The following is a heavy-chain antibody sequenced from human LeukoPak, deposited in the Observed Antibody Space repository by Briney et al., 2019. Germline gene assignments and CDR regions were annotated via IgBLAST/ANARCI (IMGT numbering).Heavy chain of an antibody. CDR1: GFTFSSYS. CDR2: ISSSSSYI. J-gene: IGHJ4*02. CDR3: ARVTAAAGTGGYYFDY. Sequence: PGGSLRLSCAASGFTFSSYSMNWVRQAPGKGLGWVSSISSSSSYIYYADSVKGRFTISRDNAKNSLYLQMNSLRAEDTAVYYCARVTAAAGTGGYYFDYWGQGTLVTVSS. V-gene: IGHV3-21*01. D-gene: IGHD6-13*01.